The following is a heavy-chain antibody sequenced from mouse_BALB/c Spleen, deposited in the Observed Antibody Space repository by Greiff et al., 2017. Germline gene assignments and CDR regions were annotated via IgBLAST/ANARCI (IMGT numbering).Heavy chain of an antibody. D-gene: IGHD2-1*01. V-gene: IGHV1-14*01. CDR3: TRNYGNWYFDV. CDR1: GYTFTSYV. Sequence: VQLQQSGPELVKPGASVKMSCKASGYTFTSYVMHWVKQKPGQGLEWIGYINPYNDGTKYNEKFKGKATLTSDKSSSTAYMELSSLTSEDSAVYYCTRNYGNWYFDVWGAGTTVTVSS. J-gene: IGHJ1*01. CDR2: INPYNDGT.